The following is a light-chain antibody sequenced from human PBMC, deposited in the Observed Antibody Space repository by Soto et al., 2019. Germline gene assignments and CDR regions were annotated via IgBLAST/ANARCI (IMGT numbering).Light chain of an antibody. V-gene: IGKV3-15*01. CDR3: QQYDYWPPYT. J-gene: IGKJ2*01. CDR2: GAS. CDR1: QSIRDN. Sequence: EIMMTQSPDTLSVSPGERAIVSCKASQSIRDNLAWYQQTPGRAPRLLIYGASIRAIGVPARFSGSGSGTEFTLTISSMQSEDFAVYYCQQYDYWPPYTFGQGTQVEI.